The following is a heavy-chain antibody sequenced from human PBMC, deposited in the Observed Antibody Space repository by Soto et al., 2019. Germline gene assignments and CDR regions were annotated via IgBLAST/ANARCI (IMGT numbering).Heavy chain of an antibody. D-gene: IGHD1-26*01. J-gene: IGHJ4*02. CDR1: GGSISSYY. V-gene: IGHV4-59*01. CDR2: IYYSGST. Sequence: TSETLSLTCTVSGGSISSYYWSWIRQPPGKGLEWIGYIYYSGSTNYNPSLKSRVTISVDTSKNQFSLELSSVTAADTAVYYCARVSTRRLGKRIDYWGQGTLVTVSS. CDR3: ARVSTRRLGKRIDY.